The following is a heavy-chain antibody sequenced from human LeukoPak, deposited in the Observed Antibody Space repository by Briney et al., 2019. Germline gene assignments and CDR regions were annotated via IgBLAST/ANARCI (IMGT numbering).Heavy chain of an antibody. Sequence: ASVKVSCKASGYTFTGYYLHWVRQAPGQGLEWMGRINPNSGGTSYAQKFQGRVTMTRDTSISTASMELSRLRFDDTAVYYCARLAVPYQFDYWGQGTLVTVSS. J-gene: IGHJ4*02. CDR1: GYTFTGYY. V-gene: IGHV1-2*06. D-gene: IGHD2-2*01. CDR3: ARLAVPYQFDY. CDR2: INPNSGGT.